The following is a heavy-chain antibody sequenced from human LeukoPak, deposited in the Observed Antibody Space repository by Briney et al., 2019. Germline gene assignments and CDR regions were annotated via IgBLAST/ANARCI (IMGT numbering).Heavy chain of an antibody. CDR2: INPNSGGT. V-gene: IGHV1-2*02. J-gene: IGHJ4*02. D-gene: IGHD5-18*01. Sequence: ASVKVSCKASGYTFTGYYMHWVRQAPGQGLEWMGWINPNSGGTNYAQKFQGRVTMTRVTSISTAYMELSRLRSDDTAVYYCASQWIQLWSSFDYWGQGTLVTVSS. CDR3: ASQWIQLWSSFDY. CDR1: GYTFTGYY.